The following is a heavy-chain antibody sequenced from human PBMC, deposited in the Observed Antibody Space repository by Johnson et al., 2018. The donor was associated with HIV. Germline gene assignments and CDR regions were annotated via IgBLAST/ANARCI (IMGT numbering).Heavy chain of an antibody. J-gene: IGHJ3*02. Sequence: VQLVESGGGVVQPGRSLRLSCAASGFTFYDYGMSWVRQAPGKGLEWVSGINWNGGSTGYADSMKGRFTISRDNAKNSLYLQMNTLRAEDTAVYYCARVGLVGGKEGVGAFDIWGPGTMVTVSS. D-gene: IGHD1-26*01. CDR3: ARVGLVGGKEGVGAFDI. V-gene: IGHV3-20*04. CDR2: INWNGGST. CDR1: GFTFYDYG.